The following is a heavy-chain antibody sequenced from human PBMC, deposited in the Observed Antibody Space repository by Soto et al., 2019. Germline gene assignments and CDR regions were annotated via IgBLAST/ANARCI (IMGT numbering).Heavy chain of an antibody. CDR3: AKGPYDFWSGYYKNWFDP. J-gene: IGHJ5*02. Sequence: PGESLKISCAASGFIFNDYGMHWVRQAPGKGLEWVAVIAYDGSNEYYGDSVKGRFTIARDNSKNTLYLQMNSLRAEDTAVYYCAKGPYDFWSGYYKNWFDPWGQGTLVTVSS. V-gene: IGHV3-30*18. CDR1: GFIFNDYG. CDR2: IAYDGSNE. D-gene: IGHD3-3*01.